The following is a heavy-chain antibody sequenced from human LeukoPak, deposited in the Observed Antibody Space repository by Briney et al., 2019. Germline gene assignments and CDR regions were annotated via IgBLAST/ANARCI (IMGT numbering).Heavy chain of an antibody. V-gene: IGHV3-23*01. Sequence: GGSLRLSCAASGFTVSSNAMSWVRQAPGKGLEWVSAISGSGGSTYYADCVKGRFTISIDNSKNTLCLQMNSLRAEDTAIYYCAKDRYYASGSPTRHYYGMDVWGQGTTVTVSS. CDR1: GFTVSSNA. D-gene: IGHD3-10*01. J-gene: IGHJ6*02. CDR2: ISGSGGST. CDR3: AKDRYYASGSPTRHYYGMDV.